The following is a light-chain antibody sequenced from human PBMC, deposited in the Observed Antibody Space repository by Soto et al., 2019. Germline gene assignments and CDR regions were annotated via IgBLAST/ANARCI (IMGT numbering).Light chain of an antibody. CDR2: DNN. CDR1: SSNIGAGYD. V-gene: IGLV1-40*01. CDR3: QSYDSSLSGPVV. Sequence: QSVLTQPPSVSGAPGQRVTISCTGSSSNIGAGYDVHWYQQLPGTAPKLVIYDNNNRPSGVSDRFSGSKSGTSASLAITGLQAEDEADYYCQSYDSSLSGPVVFGGGTKLTVL. J-gene: IGLJ2*01.